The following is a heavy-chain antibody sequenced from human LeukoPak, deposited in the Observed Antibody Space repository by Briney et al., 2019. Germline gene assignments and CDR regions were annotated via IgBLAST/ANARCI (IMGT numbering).Heavy chain of an antibody. V-gene: IGHV3-66*01. CDR2: IYSGGST. CDR1: GFTVSSNY. D-gene: IGHD4/OR15-4a*01. CDR3: ARELTGGVVAFDI. J-gene: IGHJ3*02. Sequence: GGSLRLSCAASGFTVSSNYMSWVRQAPGKGLEWVSVIYSGGSTYYADSVKGRFTISRDNSKNTLYLQMNSLRAEDTAVYYCARELTGGVVAFDIWGQGTMVTVSS.